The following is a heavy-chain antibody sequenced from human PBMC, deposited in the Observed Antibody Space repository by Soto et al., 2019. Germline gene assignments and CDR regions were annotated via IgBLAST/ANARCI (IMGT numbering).Heavy chain of an antibody. V-gene: IGHV4-31*03. J-gene: IGHJ4*02. CDR1: GGSISSGAYY. Sequence: QVQLQESGPGLVRPSQTLSLTCSVSGGSISSGAYYWSWLRQHPGKGLEWIGHISDSGSTYYTASFRSRVTISADTSKNQFSLQVNSVNAADTAIYYCARGTLTEQLAYWGQGTLVTVSS. D-gene: IGHD6-6*01. CDR2: ISDSGST. CDR3: ARGTLTEQLAY.